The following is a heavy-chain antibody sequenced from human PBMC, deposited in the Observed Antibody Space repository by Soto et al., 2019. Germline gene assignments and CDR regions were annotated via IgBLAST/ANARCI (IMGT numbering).Heavy chain of an antibody. CDR3: ARGANDVVVVTRDC. Sequence: AAVKVSCKASGYTFTSYDINWVRQATGQGLEWMGWMSPNSGYTGCAQKFQGRVTMTRNTSISTAYMELSSLRSGDTAVYYCARGANDVVVVTRDCWGQGARVIVSS. CDR1: GYTFTSYD. CDR2: MSPNSGYT. J-gene: IGHJ4*02. D-gene: IGHD2-15*01. V-gene: IGHV1-8*01.